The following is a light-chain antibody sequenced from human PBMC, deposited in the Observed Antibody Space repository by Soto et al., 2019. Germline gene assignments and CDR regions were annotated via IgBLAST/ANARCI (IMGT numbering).Light chain of an antibody. CDR1: QSVNSY. CDR2: GAP. CDR3: QQYTNWPSWT. Sequence: EKVMTQSPATLSMSPGERATLSCRASQSVNSYLAWYQQKPGQAPRLLIYGAPTRATGIPARFSGSGSGTEFTLTISSLQSEDFAVYYCQQYTNWPSWTFGQGTKVDIK. V-gene: IGKV3-15*01. J-gene: IGKJ1*01.